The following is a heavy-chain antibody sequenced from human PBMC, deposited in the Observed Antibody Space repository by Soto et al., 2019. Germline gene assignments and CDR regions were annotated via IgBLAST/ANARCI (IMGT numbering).Heavy chain of an antibody. CDR1: GYTFTSYG. D-gene: IGHD5-18*01. Sequence: QVQLVQSGAEVKKPGASVKVSCKASGYTFTSYGISWVRQAPGQGIEWMGWISAYNGNTNYAQKLQGRVTMTTDTSTSTAYMELRSLRSDDTAVYYSARESNEGGYSYGSYFDYWGQGTLVTVSS. CDR2: ISAYNGNT. CDR3: ARESNEGGYSYGSYFDY. J-gene: IGHJ4*02. V-gene: IGHV1-18*01.